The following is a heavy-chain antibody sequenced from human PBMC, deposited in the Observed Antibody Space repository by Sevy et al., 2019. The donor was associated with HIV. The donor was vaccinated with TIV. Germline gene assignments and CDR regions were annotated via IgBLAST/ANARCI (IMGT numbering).Heavy chain of an antibody. D-gene: IGHD5-18*01. J-gene: IGHJ4*02. CDR1: GFTFSSYG. CDR3: AKEYSYGYYFDY. Sequence: GGSLRLSCAASGFTFSSYGMHWVRQPPGKGLEWVAFIRYDGSNKYYEDSVKGRFTISKDNSKNTLYLQMNSLRAEDTAVYYCAKEYSYGYYFDYWGQGTLVTVSS. V-gene: IGHV3-30*02. CDR2: IRYDGSNK.